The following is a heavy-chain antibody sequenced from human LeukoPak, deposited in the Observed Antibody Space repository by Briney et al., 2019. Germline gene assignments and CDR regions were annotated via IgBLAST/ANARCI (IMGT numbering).Heavy chain of an antibody. CDR3: ARGHITMPSPPKKRRYYFDY. J-gene: IGHJ4*02. D-gene: IGHD3-10*01. V-gene: IGHV4-34*01. CDR2: INHSGST. CDR1: GGSFSGYY. Sequence: SETLSLTCAVYGGSFSGYYWSWIRQPPGKGLEWMGEINHSGSTNYNPSLKSRVTISVDTSKNQFSLKLSSVTAADTAVYYCARGHITMPSPPKKRRYYFDYWGQGTLVTVSS.